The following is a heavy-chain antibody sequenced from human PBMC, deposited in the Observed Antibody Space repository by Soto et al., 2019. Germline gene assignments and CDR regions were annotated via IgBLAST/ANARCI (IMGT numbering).Heavy chain of an antibody. J-gene: IGHJ3*02. CDR1: GGTFSSYA. V-gene: IGHV1-69*05. CDR2: IIPIFGTT. Sequence: ASVKVSCKASGGTFSSYAISWVRQAPGQGLEWMGGIIPIFGTTNYVQKFQDRVTITTDRSMSTVFMELSSLRFEDIAMYYCAISFVDYYDSSGPYDAFDIWGQGTMVTVSS. CDR3: AISFVDYYDSSGPYDAFDI. D-gene: IGHD3-22*01.